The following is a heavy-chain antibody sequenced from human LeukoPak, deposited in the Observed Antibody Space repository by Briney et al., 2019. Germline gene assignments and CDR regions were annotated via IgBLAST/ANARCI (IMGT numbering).Heavy chain of an antibody. CDR1: GFTFSSFA. J-gene: IGHJ4*02. CDR2: ISASGDST. D-gene: IGHD5-12*01. V-gene: IGHV3-23*01. CDR3: ARDAVDIVATPYFDY. Sequence: PGGSLRLSCAASGFTFSSFAMSWVRQAPGKGLEWVSGISASGDSTNYADSVKGRFTISRDTSKNTLYLQMNSLRAEDTAVYYCARDAVDIVATPYFDYWGQGTLVTVSS.